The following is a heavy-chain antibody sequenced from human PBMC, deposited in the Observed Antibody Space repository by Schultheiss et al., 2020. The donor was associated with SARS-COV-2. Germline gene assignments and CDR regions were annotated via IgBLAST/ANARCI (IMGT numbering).Heavy chain of an antibody. J-gene: IGHJ4*02. Sequence: SETLSLTCTVSGGSISSSSYYWGWIRQPPGKGLEWIGSIYYSGSTYYNPSLKSRVTISVDTSKNQFSLKLSSVTAADTAVYYCASLESITIFGVVQYYFDYWGQGTLVTVSS. CDR2: IYYSGST. CDR1: GGSISSSSYY. V-gene: IGHV4-39*01. CDR3: ASLESITIFGVVQYYFDY. D-gene: IGHD3-3*01.